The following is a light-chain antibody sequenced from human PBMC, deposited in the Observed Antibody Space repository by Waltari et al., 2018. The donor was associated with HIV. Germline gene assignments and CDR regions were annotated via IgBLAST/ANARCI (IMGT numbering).Light chain of an antibody. V-gene: IGLV3-21*02. CDR1: NVGSKA. CDR2: DDS. J-gene: IGLJ2*01. Sequence: SSVLTHQPPVSVAPGQTLSMTSEGNNVGSKAVHWYHKKPGQAPVLVVYDDSDRPSGLPGRFSGSKSGNTATLGISRVEVGEGADSYCQVWDVISAYVIFGGGTKLTVL. CDR3: QVWDVISAYVI.